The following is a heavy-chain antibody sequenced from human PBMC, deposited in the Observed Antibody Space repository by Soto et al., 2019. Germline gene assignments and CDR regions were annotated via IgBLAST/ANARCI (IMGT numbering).Heavy chain of an antibody. J-gene: IGHJ4*02. Sequence: PSETLSLTCAVSGGSISSGDYSWNWIRQPPGKGLEWIGYIYYGGSTYYNPSLQSRVTMSVDRSRNQFSLKLNSVTAADTAVYYCAWVRREYDNSGPVDEWRQGTLSTVSS. D-gene: IGHD3-22*01. CDR1: GGSISSGDYS. V-gene: IGHV4-30-2*01. CDR3: AWVRREYDNSGPVDE. CDR2: IYYGGST.